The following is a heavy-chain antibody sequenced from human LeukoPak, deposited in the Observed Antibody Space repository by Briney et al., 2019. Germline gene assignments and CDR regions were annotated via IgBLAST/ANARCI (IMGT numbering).Heavy chain of an antibody. J-gene: IGHJ4*02. CDR3: AGEYCSSTSCYHY. CDR1: GGSISSSSYY. D-gene: IGHD2-2*01. V-gene: IGHV4-30-4*08. CDR2: IYYSGST. Sequence: PSETLSLTCTVSGGSISSSSYYWGWIRQPPGKGLEWIGYIYYSGSTYYNPSLESRVTISVDTSKNQFSLKLSSVTAADTAVYYCAGEYCSSTSCYHYWGQGTLVTVSS.